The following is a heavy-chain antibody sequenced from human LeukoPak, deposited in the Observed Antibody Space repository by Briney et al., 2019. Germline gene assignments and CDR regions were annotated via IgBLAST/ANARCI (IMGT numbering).Heavy chain of an antibody. J-gene: IGHJ4*02. CDR3: ARGRITGTTRGSDY. D-gene: IGHD1-7*01. V-gene: IGHV1-8*02. CDR1: GYTFNSLG. CDR2: ISPYEGNT. Sequence: GASVKVSCKASGYTFNSLGISWVRQAPGQGLEWIGWISPYEGNTNYAQKFQGRVTMTRNTSISTAYMGLSSLRSEDTAVYYCARGRITGTTRGSDYWGQGTLVTVSS.